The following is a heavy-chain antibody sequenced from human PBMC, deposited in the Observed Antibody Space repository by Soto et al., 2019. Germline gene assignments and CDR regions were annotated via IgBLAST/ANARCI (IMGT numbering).Heavy chain of an antibody. CDR1: GGTFSSYA. Sequence: SVKVSCKASGGTFSSYAISWVRQAPGQGLEWMGGIIPIFGTANYAQKFQGRVAITADESTSTAYMELSSLRSEDTAVYYCARDSGRGSDGYNGYYYYGMDVWGQGTTVTVSS. D-gene: IGHD2-21*01. CDR2: IIPIFGTA. CDR3: ARDSGRGSDGYNGYYYYGMDV. V-gene: IGHV1-69*13. J-gene: IGHJ6*02.